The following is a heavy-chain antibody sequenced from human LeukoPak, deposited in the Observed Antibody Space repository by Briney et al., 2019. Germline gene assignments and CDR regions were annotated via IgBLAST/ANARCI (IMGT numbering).Heavy chain of an antibody. CDR3: PRGSSSSGLPDY. V-gene: IGHV3-9*01. D-gene: IGHD6-13*01. Sequence: GGSLRLSCAASGFTFDDYAMHWVRQAPGKGLEWVSGISWNSGSIGYADSVKGRFTISRDNAKNSLYLQMNSLRAEDTAVYYCPRGSSSSGLPDYWGQGTLVTVSS. CDR2: ISWNSGSI. CDR1: GFTFDDYA. J-gene: IGHJ4*02.